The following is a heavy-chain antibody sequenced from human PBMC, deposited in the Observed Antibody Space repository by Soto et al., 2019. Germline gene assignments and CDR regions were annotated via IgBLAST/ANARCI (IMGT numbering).Heavy chain of an antibody. D-gene: IGHD3-10*01. V-gene: IGHV1-69*13. CDR1: GGTFSSYA. CDR2: IIPIFGTA. Sequence: GASVKVSCKASGGTFSSYAISWVRQAPGQGLEWMGGIIPIFGTANYAQKFQGRVTITADESTSTAYMELSSLRSEDTAVYYCARESGVYHYGSVSQFGNYGMDVWGQGTTVTVSS. CDR3: ARESGVYHYGSVSQFGNYGMDV. J-gene: IGHJ6*02.